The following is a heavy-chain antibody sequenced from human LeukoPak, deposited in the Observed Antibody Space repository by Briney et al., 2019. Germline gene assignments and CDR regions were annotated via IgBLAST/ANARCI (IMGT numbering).Heavy chain of an antibody. CDR1: GYTFTGYY. CDR2: INPNSGGT. V-gene: IGHV1-2*02. CDR3: AREVGSSGWYDY. J-gene: IGHJ4*02. Sequence: GASVKVSCNASGYTFTGYYMHWVRQAPGQGLEWMGWINPNSGGTNYAQKFQGRVTMTRDTSISTAYMELSRLRSDDTAVYYCAREVGSSGWYDYWGQGTLVTVSS. D-gene: IGHD6-19*01.